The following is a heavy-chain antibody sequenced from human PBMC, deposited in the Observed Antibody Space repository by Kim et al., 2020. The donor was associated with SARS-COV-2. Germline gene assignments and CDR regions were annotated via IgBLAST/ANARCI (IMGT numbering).Heavy chain of an antibody. CDR3: ARGYSCWFGDYGMDV. D-gene: IGHD3-10*01. J-gene: IGHJ6*02. V-gene: IGHV3-13*01. Sequence: PGSVKSPFTISRENAKNSLYLQMNSLRAGDTAVYYCARGYSCWFGDYGMDVWGQGTTVTVSS.